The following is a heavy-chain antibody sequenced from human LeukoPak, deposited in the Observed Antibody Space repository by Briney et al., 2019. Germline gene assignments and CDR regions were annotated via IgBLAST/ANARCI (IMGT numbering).Heavy chain of an antibody. CDR3: ARAVPATEAFDI. CDR1: GGPISSYY. J-gene: IGHJ3*02. CDR2: IYYSGNT. V-gene: IGHV4-59*01. D-gene: IGHD2-2*01. Sequence: SETLSLTCTVSGGPISSYYWSWIRQPPGKGLEWIGYIYYSGNTNYNPSLKSRVTISVDPSKNQFSLKLTSVTAADTAVYYCARAVPATEAFDIWGQGTMVTVSS.